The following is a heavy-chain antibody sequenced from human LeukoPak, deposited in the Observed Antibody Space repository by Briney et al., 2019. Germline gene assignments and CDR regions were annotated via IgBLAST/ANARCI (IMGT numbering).Heavy chain of an antibody. CDR3: ARVRWGLLRRGYFDY. D-gene: IGHD1-26*01. CDR1: GYTFTSYY. CDR2: INPSGGST. V-gene: IGHV1-46*01. J-gene: IGHJ4*02. Sequence: ASVEVSCKASGYTFTSYYMHWVRQAPGQGLEWTGIINPSGGSTSYAQKFQGRVTMTRDTSTSTVYMELSSLRSEDAAVYYCARVRWGLLRRGYFDYWGQGTLVTVSS.